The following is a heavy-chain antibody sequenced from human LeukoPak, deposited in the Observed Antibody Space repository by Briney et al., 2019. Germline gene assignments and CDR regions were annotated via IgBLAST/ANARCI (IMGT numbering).Heavy chain of an antibody. CDR3: AQGYNSGWYPN. CDR1: GFSVSSFG. J-gene: IGHJ1*01. Sequence: RPGGSLRLSCAVSGFSVSSFGMSWVRQAPGKGLEWLSAISADGETTYYADSVKGRFLISRDNSKNALSLRLNSLRADDTGVYYCAQGYNSGWYPNWGQGSLVSVS. D-gene: IGHD6-19*01. V-gene: IGHV3-23*01. CDR2: ISADGETT.